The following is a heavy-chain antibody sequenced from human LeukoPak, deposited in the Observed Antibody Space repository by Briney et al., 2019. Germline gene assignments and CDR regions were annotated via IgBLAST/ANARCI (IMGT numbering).Heavy chain of an antibody. V-gene: IGHV3-66*01. CDR2: IYSGGST. CDR1: GFIFSSYW. CDR3: ATGYSSVYYFDY. Sequence: GGSLRLSCAASGFIFSSYWMHWVRQAPGKGLEWVSVIYSGGSTYYADSVKGRFTISRDNSKNTLYLQMNSLRAEDTAVYYCATGYSSVYYFDYWGQGTLVTVSS. D-gene: IGHD6-19*01. J-gene: IGHJ4*02.